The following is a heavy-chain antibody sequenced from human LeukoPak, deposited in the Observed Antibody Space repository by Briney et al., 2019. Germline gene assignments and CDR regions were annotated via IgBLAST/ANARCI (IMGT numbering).Heavy chain of an antibody. V-gene: IGHV1-18*01. D-gene: IGHD3-3*01. CDR3: ARQKLPRFLEWLLPQYNWFDP. CDR2: ISAYNGNT. CDR1: GYTFTSYG. J-gene: IGHJ5*02. Sequence: ASVKVSCKASGYTFTSYGISWVRQAPGQGLEWMGWISAYNGNTNYAQKLQGRVTMTTDTSTSTAYMELRSLRSDDTAVYYYARQKLPRFLEWLLPQYNWFDPWGQGTLVTVSS.